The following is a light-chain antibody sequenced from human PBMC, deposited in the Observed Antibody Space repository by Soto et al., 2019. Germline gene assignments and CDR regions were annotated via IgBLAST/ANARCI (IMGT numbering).Light chain of an antibody. J-gene: IGLJ2*01. CDR3: CSYAGSSTLVV. Sequence: QSARTQPASVSRSPGQSITISCTGTSSDVGSYNIVSWYQQHPGKAPKLMIYEGSKRPSGVSNRFSGSKSGNTASLTISGLQAEDEADYYCCSYAGSSTLVVFGGGTKLTFL. V-gene: IGLV2-23*01. CDR2: EGS. CDR1: SSDVGSYNI.